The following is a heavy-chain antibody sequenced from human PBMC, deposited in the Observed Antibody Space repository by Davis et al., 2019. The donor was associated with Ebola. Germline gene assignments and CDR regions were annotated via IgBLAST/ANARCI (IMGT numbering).Heavy chain of an antibody. CDR3: ARGGAIFGVNMDV. D-gene: IGHD3-3*01. Sequence: SVKISCKASGGTFSSYTISWVRQAPGQGLEWMGGIIPIFGTANYAQKFQGRVTITADKSTSTAYMELSSLRSEDTAVYYCARGGAIFGVNMDVWGQGTTVTVSS. V-gene: IGHV1-69*06. CDR2: IIPIFGTA. CDR1: GGTFSSYT. J-gene: IGHJ6*02.